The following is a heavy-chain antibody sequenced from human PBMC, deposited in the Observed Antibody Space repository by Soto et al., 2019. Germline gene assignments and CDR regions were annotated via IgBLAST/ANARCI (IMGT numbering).Heavy chain of an antibody. CDR3: AKGDYDILTGYNYYYGMDV. D-gene: IGHD3-9*01. V-gene: IGHV3-30*18. J-gene: IGHJ6*02. CDR2: ISYDGSNK. CDR1: GFTSSSYS. Sequence: PGGSLRLSCAPSGFTSSSYSMHWVRQAPGKGLEWVAVISYDGSNKYYADSVKGRFTISRDNSKNTLYLQMNSLRAEDTAVYYCAKGDYDILTGYNYYYGMDVWGQGTTVTVSS.